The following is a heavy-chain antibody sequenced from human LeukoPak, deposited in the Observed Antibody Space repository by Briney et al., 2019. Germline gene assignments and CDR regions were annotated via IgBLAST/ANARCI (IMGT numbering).Heavy chain of an antibody. Sequence: GGSLRLSCAASGFTFSNAWMSWVRQAPGKGLEWVGRIKSRTDGGATDYAAPVKGRFTISGDDSKNTLYLQMNSLKTEDTAVYYCSTYTSGSVSYWGQGTLVTVSS. CDR3: STYTSGSVSY. CDR2: IKSRTDGGAT. V-gene: IGHV3-15*01. J-gene: IGHJ4*02. CDR1: GFTFSNAW. D-gene: IGHD6-19*01.